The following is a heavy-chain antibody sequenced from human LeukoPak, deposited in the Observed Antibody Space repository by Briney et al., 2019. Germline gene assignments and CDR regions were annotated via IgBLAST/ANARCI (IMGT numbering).Heavy chain of an antibody. J-gene: IGHJ4*02. V-gene: IGHV1-2*02. D-gene: IGHD6-19*01. CDR1: GYTFTGYY. CDR2: ITPNSGGT. Sequence: ASVKVSCKASGYTFTGYYMHWVRQAPGQGLEWMGWITPNSGGTNYAQKFQGRVTMTRDTSTSTVYMELSSLRSEDTAVYYCARDCVGGWYMRGCPDYWGQGTLVTVSS. CDR3: ARDCVGGWYMRGCPDY.